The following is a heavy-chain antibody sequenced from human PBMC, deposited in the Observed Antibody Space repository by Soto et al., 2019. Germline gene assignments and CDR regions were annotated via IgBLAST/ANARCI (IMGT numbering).Heavy chain of an antibody. CDR2: INPSGGHT. Sequence: QVQLMQSGAEVKKPGASVKVSCKASGNTFTNYYIHWVRQAPGQGLEWMGTINPSGGHTTYSQNFLGTVTMTSDTSASTLYMELTSLTSDTAAVYDCARGGHVVGVTAAFDYWGQGTLVTVS. CDR1: GNTFTNYY. CDR3: ARGGHVVGVTAAFDY. V-gene: IGHV1-46*01. D-gene: IGHD2-21*02. J-gene: IGHJ4*02.